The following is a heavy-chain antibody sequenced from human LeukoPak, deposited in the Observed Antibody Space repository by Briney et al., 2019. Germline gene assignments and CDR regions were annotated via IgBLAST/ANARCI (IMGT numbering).Heavy chain of an antibody. CDR1: GGSISSGSYY. J-gene: IGHJ6*03. V-gene: IGHV4-61*02. CDR2: IYTSGST. Sequence: SETLSLTCTVSGGSISSGSYYWSWIRQPAGEGLEWIGRIYTSGSTNYNPSFKSRVTISVDTSKNQFSLKLSSVSAADTAVYYCARTLENYYCYYMDVWGKGTTVTISS. CDR3: ARTLENYYCYYMDV.